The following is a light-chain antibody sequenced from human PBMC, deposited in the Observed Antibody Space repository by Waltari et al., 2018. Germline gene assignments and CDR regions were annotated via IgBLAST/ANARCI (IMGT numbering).Light chain of an antibody. J-gene: IGKJ2*03. Sequence: DIQMTQSPSSLSAVVGDRVTITCRASQDIKNFLGWYKQKPGKAPKRLIYSASSLESWVPSRFSGSRSGTDYTLTISSLQPEDFATYYCQQYDDFPYSFGQGTKVEI. V-gene: IGKV1-33*01. CDR2: SAS. CDR3: QQYDDFPYS. CDR1: QDIKNF.